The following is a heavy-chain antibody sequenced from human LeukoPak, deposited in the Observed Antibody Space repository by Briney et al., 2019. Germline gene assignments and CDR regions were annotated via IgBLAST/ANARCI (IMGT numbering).Heavy chain of an antibody. J-gene: IGHJ4*02. Sequence: SETLSLTCTVSGDSISSSPYYWGWVRQPPGKGLEWIGSIYYIGSTHYNPSLKSRVTMSVDTSKNQFSLNLKSVTPEDTAVYYCARNLIPEQLVLNFWGQGTLVTVSS. D-gene: IGHD6-13*01. CDR1: GDSISSSPYY. CDR2: IYYIGST. CDR3: ARNLIPEQLVLNF. V-gene: IGHV4-39*07.